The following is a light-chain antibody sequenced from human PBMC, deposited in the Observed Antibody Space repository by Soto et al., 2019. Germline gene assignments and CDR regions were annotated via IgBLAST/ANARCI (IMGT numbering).Light chain of an antibody. CDR3: SSYTSSSTLDV. CDR2: DVS. J-gene: IGLJ1*01. V-gene: IGLV2-14*01. Sequence: QSVLTQPASVSGSPGQSITISCTGTSGDVGGYNYVSWYQQHPGKAPKLMIYDVSNRPSGVSNRFFGSKSGNTASLTISGLQAEDEADYYCSSYTSSSTLDVFGTGTKVTVL. CDR1: SGDVGGYNY.